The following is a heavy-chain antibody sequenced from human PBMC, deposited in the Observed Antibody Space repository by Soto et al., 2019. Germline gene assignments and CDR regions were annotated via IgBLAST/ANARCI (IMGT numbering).Heavy chain of an antibody. CDR3: ARGRKGFSSSCYVD. V-gene: IGHV4-34*01. CDR1: GGSFSGYY. J-gene: IGHJ4*01. Sequence: PSETLSLTCAVYGGSFSGYYCTWIRQPPWKGLEWIGEINDSGVTDYNPSLKSRVTISLDTSKNQLSLKLSSVTAADTAVYYCARGRKGFSSSCYVDWGHGPLVTV. CDR2: INDSGVT. D-gene: IGHD6-13*01.